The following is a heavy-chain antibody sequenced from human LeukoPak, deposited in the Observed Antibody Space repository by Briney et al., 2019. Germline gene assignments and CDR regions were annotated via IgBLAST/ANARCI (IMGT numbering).Heavy chain of an antibody. CDR3: ARPHYGDYEADDY. Sequence: SETLSLTCAVYGGPFSGYYWSWIRQPPGKGLEWIGDINHSGSTNYNPSLKSRVTISVDTSKNQFSLKLSSVTAADTAVYYCARPHYGDYEADDYWGQGTLVTVSS. CDR2: INHSGST. J-gene: IGHJ4*02. D-gene: IGHD4-17*01. V-gene: IGHV4-34*01. CDR1: GGPFSGYY.